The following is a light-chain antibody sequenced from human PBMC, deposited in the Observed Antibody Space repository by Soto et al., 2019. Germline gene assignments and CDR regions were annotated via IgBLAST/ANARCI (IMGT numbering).Light chain of an antibody. J-gene: IGLJ1*01. CDR3: SSYTSISTYV. CDR1: SSDVGGYNY. CDR2: EVS. Sequence: QSVLTQPASVSGSLGQSITISCTGTSSDVGGYNYVSWYQQYPGKAPKVIIYEVSNRPSGVSNRFFGSKSGSTASLTTSGLQPEDEADYYCSSYTSISTYVFGTGTKVTVL. V-gene: IGLV2-14*01.